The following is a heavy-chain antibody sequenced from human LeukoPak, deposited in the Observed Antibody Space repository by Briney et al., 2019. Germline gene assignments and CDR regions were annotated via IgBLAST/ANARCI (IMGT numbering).Heavy chain of an antibody. CDR1: GYTFSNFV. Sequence: SVKVSFRASGYTFSNFVITWVRQAPGQGLEWMGRIIRGLGISNYAQKFQGRVTITADKSTSTTYMELSSLRSEDTAVYYCASARQRHCTNGVCPSLTDSWGQGTLVTVSS. J-gene: IGHJ4*02. CDR3: ASARQRHCTNGVCPSLTDS. V-gene: IGHV1-69*04. CDR2: IIRGLGIS. D-gene: IGHD2-8*01.